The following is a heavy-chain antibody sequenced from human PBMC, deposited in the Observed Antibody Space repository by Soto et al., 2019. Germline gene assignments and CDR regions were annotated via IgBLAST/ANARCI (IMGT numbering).Heavy chain of an antibody. CDR3: PITHRDFYGMEV. D-gene: IGHD1-20*01. Sequence: EVQLVESGGGLVQPGGSLRLSCEASGFTFRNYDMHWVRQGTGKGLEWVSGISAAGDPDYSDSVEGRYTISRENAQNSFFLQMNRPRVCGTAVYYCPITHRDFYGMEVRGHGITVIVAS. CDR2: ISAAGDP. J-gene: IGHJ6*02. CDR1: GFTFRNYD. V-gene: IGHV3-13*05.